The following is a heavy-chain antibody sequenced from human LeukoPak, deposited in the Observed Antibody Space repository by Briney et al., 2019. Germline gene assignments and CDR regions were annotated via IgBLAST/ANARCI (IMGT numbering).Heavy chain of an antibody. D-gene: IGHD3-3*01. CDR3: AKGGDDFGNRIDY. J-gene: IGHJ4*02. CDR1: GFTFDDYS. CDR2: ISWNWCSI. Sequence: PGGTLRLSCAASGFTFDDYSMLWVRQAPGKGLEWVSGISWNWCSIGYADSVKGRFTISRDNAKNTLIPQMNSLRAEDTAFYYCAKGGDDFGNRIDYWGQGTLVTVSS. V-gene: IGHV3-9*01.